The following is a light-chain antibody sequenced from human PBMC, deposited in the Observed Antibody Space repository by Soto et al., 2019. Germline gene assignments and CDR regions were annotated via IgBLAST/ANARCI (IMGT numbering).Light chain of an antibody. J-gene: IGKJ1*01. Sequence: EIVMTQSPATLSVSPGERATLSCRASQSVSSNLACYQQKPGQAPRLLIYGASTRATGIPARFSGSGSGTEFTLTISSLQSEDSAVYSCHQYNNWPPTWTFGQGTKVEVK. CDR2: GAS. V-gene: IGKV3-15*01. CDR3: HQYNNWPPTWT. CDR1: QSVSSN.